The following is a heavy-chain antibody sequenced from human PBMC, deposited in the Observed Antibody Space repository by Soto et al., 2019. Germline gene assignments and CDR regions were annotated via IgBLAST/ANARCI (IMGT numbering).Heavy chain of an antibody. J-gene: IGHJ4*02. V-gene: IGHV1-69*13. Sequence: SVKVSCKASGGTFSSYAISWVRQAPGQGLEWMGGIIPIFGTANYAQKFQGRVTITADESTSTAYMELSSLRSEDTAVYYCAGEHRGEGDFDYWGQGTLVAVSS. D-gene: IGHD2-21*01. CDR3: AGEHRGEGDFDY. CDR1: GGTFSSYA. CDR2: IIPIFGTA.